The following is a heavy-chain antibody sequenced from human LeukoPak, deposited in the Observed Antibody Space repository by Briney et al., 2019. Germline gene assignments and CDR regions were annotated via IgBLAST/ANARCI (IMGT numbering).Heavy chain of an antibody. CDR2: IKQDGSEK. V-gene: IGHV3-7*03. CDR3: AREKGYGGPSYYYGMDV. D-gene: IGHD4-23*01. CDR1: GFTFSSYW. Sequence: GGSLRLSCAASGFTFSSYWMSWVRQAPGKGLEWVANIKQDGSEKYYVDSVKGRFTISRDNAKNSLYLQVNSLRGEDTAVYYCAREKGYGGPSYYYGMDVWGQGTTVTVSS. J-gene: IGHJ6*02.